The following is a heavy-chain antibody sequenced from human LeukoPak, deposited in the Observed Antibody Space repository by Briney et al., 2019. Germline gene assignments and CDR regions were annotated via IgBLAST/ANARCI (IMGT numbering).Heavy chain of an antibody. CDR3: ARDLTLEVRGVFDY. Sequence: GGSLRLSCAASGFTFSSYAMHWVRQAPGKGLEWVAVISYDGSNKYYADSVKGRFTISRDNSKNTLYLQMNSLRAEDTAVYYCARDLTLEVRGVFDYWGQGTLVTVSS. D-gene: IGHD3-10*01. J-gene: IGHJ4*02. CDR1: GFTFSSYA. CDR2: ISYDGSNK. V-gene: IGHV3-30*04.